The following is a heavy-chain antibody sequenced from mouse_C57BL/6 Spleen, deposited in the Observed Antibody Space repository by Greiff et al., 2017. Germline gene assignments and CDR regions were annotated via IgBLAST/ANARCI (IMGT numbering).Heavy chain of an antibody. D-gene: IGHD1-2*01. J-gene: IGHJ4*01. V-gene: IGHV1-72*01. CDR2: IDPNSGGT. CDR1: GYTFTSYW. Sequence: QVQLKQPGAELVKPGASVKLSCKASGYTFTSYWMHWVKQRPGRGLEWIGRIDPNSGGTKYNEKFKSKATLTVDNPSSTAYMQLSSLTSEDSAVYDGARSSLLREDYYAMDYWGQGTSVTVSS. CDR3: ARSSLLREDYYAMDY.